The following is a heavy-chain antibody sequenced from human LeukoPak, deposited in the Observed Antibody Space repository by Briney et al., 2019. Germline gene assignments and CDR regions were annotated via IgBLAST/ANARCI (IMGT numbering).Heavy chain of an antibody. J-gene: IGHJ4*02. CDR3: ARDRDCGTTTCSVDY. CDR2: ITNSGSTI. Sequence: GGSLRLSCAASGFSFSDYYMSWVRQAPGKGLEWISYITNSGSTIYYAESVKGRFTISRDDAKNSLYLQLNNLRAEDTAVYYCARDRDCGTTTCSVDYWGQGTLVTVSS. D-gene: IGHD2-2*01. CDR1: GFSFSDYY. V-gene: IGHV3-11*01.